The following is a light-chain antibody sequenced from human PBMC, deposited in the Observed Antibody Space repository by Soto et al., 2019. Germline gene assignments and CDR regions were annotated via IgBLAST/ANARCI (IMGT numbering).Light chain of an antibody. Sequence: GAIVTITCRASQDIAIYLAWYQQKPGEAPKLLIYAASTLHGGVPSRFSGSGSGTDFALTITSLQAEDFATYYCQQLRSYPSTFGGGTKVDIK. CDR1: QDIAIY. V-gene: IGKV1-9*01. J-gene: IGKJ4*01. CDR3: QQLRSYPST. CDR2: AAS.